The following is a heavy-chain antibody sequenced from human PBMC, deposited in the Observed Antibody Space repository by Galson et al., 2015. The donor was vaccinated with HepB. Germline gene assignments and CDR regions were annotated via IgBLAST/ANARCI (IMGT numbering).Heavy chain of an antibody. CDR2: IYPVDSDT. V-gene: IGHV5-51*01. J-gene: IGHJ3*02. CDR1: EYSFTDYW. Sequence: QSGAEVKKPGESLKISCKASEYSFTDYWIAWVRQMPGKGLEWMGIIYPVDSDTRYSPSFQGQVTISADRSITTAFLQWSSLKASDTAIYFCARGALRYGSGSYYSDAFDIWGQGTMVTVSS. D-gene: IGHD3-10*01. CDR3: ARGALRYGSGSYYSDAFDI.